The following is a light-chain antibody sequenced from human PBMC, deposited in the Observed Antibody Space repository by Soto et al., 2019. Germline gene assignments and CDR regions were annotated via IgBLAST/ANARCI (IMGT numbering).Light chain of an antibody. CDR3: SSYTTISTLVI. CDR2: DVT. V-gene: IGLV2-14*01. CDR1: SSDLGGYDY. J-gene: IGLJ2*01. Sequence: QSALTQPASLSASPGQSITISCTGSSSDLGGYDYVSWYQQHPGKAPKLIIYDVTNRPSGVSNRFSGSKSGNTASLTISGLQAEDESDYYCSSYTTISTLVIFGGGTKLTVL.